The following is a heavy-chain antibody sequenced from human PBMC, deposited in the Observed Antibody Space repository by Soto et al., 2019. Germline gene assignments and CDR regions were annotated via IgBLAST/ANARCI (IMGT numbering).Heavy chain of an antibody. CDR1: GGSISSSSYY. Sequence: SETLSLTCTVSGGSISSSSYYWGWIRQPPGKGLEWIGSIYYSGSTYYNPSLKSRVTISVDTSKNQFSLKLSSVTAADTAVYYCARREGGSENYYYYGMDVWGQGTTGTV. CDR3: ARREGGSENYYYYGMDV. V-gene: IGHV4-39*01. D-gene: IGHD3-16*01. CDR2: IYYSGST. J-gene: IGHJ6*02.